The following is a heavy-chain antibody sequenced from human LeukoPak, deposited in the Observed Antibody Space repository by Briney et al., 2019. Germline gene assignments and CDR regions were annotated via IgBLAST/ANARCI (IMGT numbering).Heavy chain of an antibody. J-gene: IGHJ4*02. CDR3: AKAEMADLDY. CDR2: IPYDGSNK. D-gene: IGHD5-24*01. V-gene: IGHV3-30*18. Sequence: GGSLRLSCAASGFTFSSYGMHWVRQAPGKGLEWVAVIPYDGSNKYYADSVKGRFTISRDNSKNTLYLQMNSLRAEDTAVYYCAKAEMADLDYWGQGTLVTVSS. CDR1: GFTFSSYG.